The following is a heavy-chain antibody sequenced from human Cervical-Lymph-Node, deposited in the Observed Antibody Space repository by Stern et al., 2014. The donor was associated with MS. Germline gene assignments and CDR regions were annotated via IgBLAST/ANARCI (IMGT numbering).Heavy chain of an antibody. J-gene: IGHJ4*02. CDR2: TRNKANSYTT. Sequence: EMQLVESGGGLVQPGGSLRLSCAASGFTFSDHYMDWVRQAPGKGLEWVGRTRNKANSYTTEYAASVKGRFTISRDDSKNSQYLQMNSLKTEDTAVYYCALGGLLYFDYWGQGTLVTVSS. D-gene: IGHD2-21*02. CDR1: GFTFSDHY. CDR3: ALGGLLYFDY. V-gene: IGHV3-72*01.